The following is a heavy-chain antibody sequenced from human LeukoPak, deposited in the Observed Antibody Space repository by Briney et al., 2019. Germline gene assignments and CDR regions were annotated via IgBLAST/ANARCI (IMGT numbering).Heavy chain of an antibody. D-gene: IGHD2-2*01. Sequence: SETLSLTCTVSGGSISSGDYYWSWIRQPPGKGLEWIGYIYYSGSTYYNPSLKSRVTLSVDTSKNQFSLKLSSVTAADTAVYYCARGKSSTSFDYWGQGTLVTVSS. J-gene: IGHJ4*02. CDR2: IYYSGST. CDR3: ARGKSSTSFDY. V-gene: IGHV4-30-4*01. CDR1: GGSISSGDYY.